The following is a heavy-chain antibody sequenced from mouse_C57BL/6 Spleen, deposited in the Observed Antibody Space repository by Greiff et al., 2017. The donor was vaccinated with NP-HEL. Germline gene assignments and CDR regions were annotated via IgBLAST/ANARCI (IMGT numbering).Heavy chain of an antibody. CDR3: ARGTVVATNDY. CDR2: IDPSDSYT. CDR1: GYTFTSYW. V-gene: IGHV1-69*01. J-gene: IGHJ2*01. Sequence: QVQLQQPGAELVMPGASVKLSCKASGYTFTSYWMHWVKQRPGQGLEWIGEIDPSDSYTNYNQKFKGKSTLTVDKSSSTAYMQLSSLTSEDSAVYYCARGTVVATNDYRGQGTTLTVSS. D-gene: IGHD1-1*01.